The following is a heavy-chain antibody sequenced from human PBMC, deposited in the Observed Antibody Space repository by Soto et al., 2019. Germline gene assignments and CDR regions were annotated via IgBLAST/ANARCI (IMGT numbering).Heavy chain of an antibody. D-gene: IGHD3-9*01. V-gene: IGHV3-48*02. CDR3: ATAPAANGYDIDH. Sequence: GESLKISCAVSGLTSSSYDMNWVRQAPGKGLEWVSYISRSSSTIHYAVSVKGRFTISRGNAKNSLYLQMNSLRDEDTAVYYCATAPAANGYDIDHWGQGTLVTVSS. J-gene: IGHJ4*02. CDR1: GLTSSSYD. CDR2: ISRSSSTI.